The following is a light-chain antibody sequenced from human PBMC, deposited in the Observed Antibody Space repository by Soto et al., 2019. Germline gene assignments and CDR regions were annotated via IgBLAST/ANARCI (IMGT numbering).Light chain of an antibody. CDR2: EVI. Sequence: QSVLAQPASVSGSPGQSITISCTGTSSDVGGYNYVSWYQQHPGKAPKVIIYEVINRPSGVSNRFSGSKSGSTASLTISGLQAEDEADYYCISYTSISTRLFGTGTKVTVL. J-gene: IGLJ1*01. CDR3: ISYTSISTRL. CDR1: SSDVGGYNY. V-gene: IGLV2-14*01.